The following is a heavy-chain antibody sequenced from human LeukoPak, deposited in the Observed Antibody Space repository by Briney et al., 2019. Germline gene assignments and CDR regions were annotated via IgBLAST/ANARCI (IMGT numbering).Heavy chain of an antibody. CDR1: GYSMSSGYY. D-gene: IGHD3-9*01. CDR2: IFHSGNS. V-gene: IGHV4-38-2*02. CDR3: ATPGNYDILTGYPHDAFDI. J-gene: IGHJ3*02. Sequence: SETLSLTCTVSGYSMSSGYYWGWIRQPPGKGLQWIGSIFHSGNSYYNPSLKSRVTISVDTSKNQFSLKLSSVTAADTAVYYCATPGNYDILTGYPHDAFDIWGQGTMVTVSS.